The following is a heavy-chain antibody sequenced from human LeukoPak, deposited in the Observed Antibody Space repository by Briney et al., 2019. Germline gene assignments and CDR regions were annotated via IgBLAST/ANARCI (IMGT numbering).Heavy chain of an antibody. D-gene: IGHD6-19*01. Sequence: GSLRLSCAASGFTVSSNYMSWVRPAPGKGLEWVSVIYSGGSTYYADSVKGRFTISRDNSKNTLYLQMNSLRAEDTAVYYCAKMGIAVAGTSFGGDAFDIWGQGTMVTVSS. CDR1: GFTVSSNY. J-gene: IGHJ3*02. V-gene: IGHV3-66*01. CDR2: IYSGGST. CDR3: AKMGIAVAGTSFGGDAFDI.